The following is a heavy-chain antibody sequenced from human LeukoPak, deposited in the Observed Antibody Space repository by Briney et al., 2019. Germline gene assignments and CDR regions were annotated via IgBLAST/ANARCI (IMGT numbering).Heavy chain of an antibody. Sequence: GGSLRLSCAASGFPFSDYYMSWIRQAPGKGLEWVSYISSSGSAVYDADSVKGRFTISRDNAKNSLYLQMNSLRAEDTAVYYCARGLAVAGSYYFDYWGQGTLVTVSS. D-gene: IGHD6-19*01. V-gene: IGHV3-11*04. CDR1: GFPFSDYY. CDR2: ISSSGSAV. CDR3: ARGLAVAGSYYFDY. J-gene: IGHJ4*02.